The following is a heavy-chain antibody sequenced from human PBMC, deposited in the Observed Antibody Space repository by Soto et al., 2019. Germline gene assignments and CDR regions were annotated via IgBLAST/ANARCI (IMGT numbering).Heavy chain of an antibody. D-gene: IGHD3-16*02. CDR2: INPNSGGT. Sequence: ASVKVSCKASGYTFTGYYMHWVRQAPGQGLEWMGWINPNSGGTNYAQKFQGRVTMTRDTSISTAYMELSRLRSDDTAVYYCARGGYDYVWGSYRPPGGMGVWGQGTTVTVSS. J-gene: IGHJ6*02. V-gene: IGHV1-2*02. CDR3: ARGGYDYVWGSYRPPGGMGV. CDR1: GYTFTGYY.